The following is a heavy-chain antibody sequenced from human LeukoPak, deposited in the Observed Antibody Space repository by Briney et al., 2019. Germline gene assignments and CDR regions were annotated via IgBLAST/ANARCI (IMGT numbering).Heavy chain of an antibody. CDR2: ISGSGGST. CDR1: GFTFSSYA. J-gene: IGHJ4*02. Sequence: GGSLRLXCAASGFTFSSYAMSWVRQAPGKGLEWVSAISGSGGSTYYADSVKGRFTISRDNSKNTLYLQMNSLRAEDTAVYYCAKDPDIVVVPAAHFDYWGQGTLVTVSS. D-gene: IGHD2-2*01. V-gene: IGHV3-23*01. CDR3: AKDPDIVVVPAAHFDY.